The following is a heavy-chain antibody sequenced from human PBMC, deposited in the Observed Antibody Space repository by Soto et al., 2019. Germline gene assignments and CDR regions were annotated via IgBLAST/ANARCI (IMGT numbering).Heavy chain of an antibody. V-gene: IGHV1-46*01. D-gene: IGHD1-7*01. CDR3: ARALGGTPDAFDI. CDR1: GYTFTSYY. CDR2: INPSGGST. Sequence: QVQLVQSGAEVKKPGASVKVSCKASGYTFTSYYMHWVRQAPGQGLEWMGIINPSGGSTSYAQKFQGRVTMTRDTSTSTVYRELSSLRSEDTAVYYCARALGGTPDAFDIWGQGTMVTVSS. J-gene: IGHJ3*02.